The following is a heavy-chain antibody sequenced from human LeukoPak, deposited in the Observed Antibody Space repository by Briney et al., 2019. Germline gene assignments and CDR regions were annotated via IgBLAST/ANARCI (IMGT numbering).Heavy chain of an antibody. V-gene: IGHV1-18*01. CDR2: ISAYNGNT. J-gene: IGHJ4*02. Sequence: ASVTVSRKASGYTFTSYGISWVRQAPGQGLEWMGWISAYNGNTNYAQKLQGRVTMTTDTSTSTAYMELRSLRSDDTAVYYCVTGHHGRAMFDYWGQGTLVTVSS. CDR1: GYTFTSYG. CDR3: VTGHHGRAMFDY. D-gene: IGHD2-2*01.